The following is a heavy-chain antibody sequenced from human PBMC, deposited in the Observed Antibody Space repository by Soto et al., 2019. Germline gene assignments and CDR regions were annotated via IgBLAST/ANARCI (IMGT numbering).Heavy chain of an antibody. CDR3: AREGPLAAAFDF. Sequence: QVQLVQSGAEVKKPGSSVKVSCKASGGTFSSYAISWVRQAPGQGFEWMGGIIPIFGTANYAQKFQGRVTIPADESTSTAYMELGSLRSEDTAVYYCAREGPLAAAFDFWGQGTLVTVS. V-gene: IGHV1-69*12. D-gene: IGHD6-13*01. CDR1: GGTFSSYA. J-gene: IGHJ5*01. CDR2: IIPIFGTA.